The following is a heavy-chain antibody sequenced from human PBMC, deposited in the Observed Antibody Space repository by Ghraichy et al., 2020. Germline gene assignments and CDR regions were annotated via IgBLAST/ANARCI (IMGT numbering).Heavy chain of an antibody. CDR1: GGSISNYY. Sequence: SETRSLTCTVSGGSISNYYWSWIRQPPGKGLEWIGYIYYSGSTNYNPSLKSRVTISVDTSKNQFSLELSSVTAADTAVFYCARHLAATSAGRRAFDIWGQGTMVTVSS. CDR2: IYYSGST. V-gene: IGHV4-59*08. D-gene: IGHD6-13*01. CDR3: ARHLAATSAGRRAFDI. J-gene: IGHJ3*02.